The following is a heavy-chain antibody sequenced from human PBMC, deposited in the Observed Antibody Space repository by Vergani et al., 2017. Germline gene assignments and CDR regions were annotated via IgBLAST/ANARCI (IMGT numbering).Heavy chain of an antibody. CDR1: GGSISSSNW. CDR2: IYHSGST. J-gene: IGHJ5*02. CDR3: ARGRRLVVVAAKPSSWFDP. Sequence: QVQLQESGPGLVKPSGTLSLTCAVSGGSISSSNWWRWVRQPPGKGLEWIGEIYHSGSTNYNPSLKSRVTISVDKSKNQFSLKLSSVTAADTAVYYCARGRRLVVVAAKPSSWFDPWGQGTLVTVSS. D-gene: IGHD2-15*01. V-gene: IGHV4-4*02.